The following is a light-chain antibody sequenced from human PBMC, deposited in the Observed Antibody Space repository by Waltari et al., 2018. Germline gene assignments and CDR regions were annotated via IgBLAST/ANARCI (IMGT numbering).Light chain of an antibody. CDR1: SGRIAGNY. CDR3: QCYQNDNGVI. Sequence: NFMLTQPHSVSESPGKTVTISCTRSSGRIAGNYVQWYQQRPGRSPPTVLYEDHQRPSGVPTRFFGSIDIASNSASVIITGRKSEDEADYYSQCYQNDNGVIFGGGTKLTVL. V-gene: IGLV6-57*01. CDR2: EDH. J-gene: IGLJ2*01.